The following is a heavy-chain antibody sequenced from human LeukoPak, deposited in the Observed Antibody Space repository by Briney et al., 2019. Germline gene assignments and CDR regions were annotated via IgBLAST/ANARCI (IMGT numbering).Heavy chain of an antibody. Sequence: GGSLRLSCAASGFTFSSYNMNWVRQAPGKGLEYVSVISSGSSTMYYADSVKGRFTISRDNSKNTLYLQMNSLRAEDTAVYYCARHIAAADPWGYGMDVWGQGTTVTVSS. CDR3: ARHIAAADPWGYGMDV. V-gene: IGHV3-48*01. D-gene: IGHD6-13*01. CDR2: ISSGSSTM. CDR1: GFTFSSYN. J-gene: IGHJ6*02.